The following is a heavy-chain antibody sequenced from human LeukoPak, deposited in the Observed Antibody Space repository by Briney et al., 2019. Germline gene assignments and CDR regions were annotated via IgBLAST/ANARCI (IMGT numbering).Heavy chain of an antibody. D-gene: IGHD3-10*01. CDR3: ARAPPSLWFGELLRPEGRPVGYYYYGMDV. J-gene: IGHJ6*02. CDR2: IIPIFGTA. V-gene: IGHV1-69*13. Sequence: ASVKVSCKASGGTFSSYAISWVRQAPGQGLEWMGGIIPIFGTANYAQKFQGRVTITADESTSTAYMELSSLRSEDTAVYYCARAPPSLWFGELLRPEGRPVGYYYYGMDVWGQGTTVTVSS. CDR1: GGTFSSYA.